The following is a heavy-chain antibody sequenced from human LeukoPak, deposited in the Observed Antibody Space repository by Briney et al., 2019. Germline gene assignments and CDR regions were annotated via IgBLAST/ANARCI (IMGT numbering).Heavy chain of an antibody. CDR1: GFTFSNAW. CDR2: IKSKTNGGTT. J-gene: IGHJ5*02. D-gene: IGHD3-3*01. CDR3: TTERIKRRLEWLLYYNWFDP. Sequence: GGSLRLSCAASGFTFSNAWMSWVRQAPGKGLEWVGRIKSKTNGGTTDYAAPVKGRFTISRDDSKNTLYLQMNSLKTEDTAVYYCTTERIKRRLEWLLYYNWFDPWGQGTLVTVSS. V-gene: IGHV3-15*01.